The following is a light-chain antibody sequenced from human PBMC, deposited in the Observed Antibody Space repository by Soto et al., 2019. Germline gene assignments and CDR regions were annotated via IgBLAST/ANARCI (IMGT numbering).Light chain of an antibody. CDR3: QQYNNFWT. V-gene: IGKV1-5*01. Sequence: DIQMTQSPSTLSASVGDRVTITCRASQSISSWLAWYQQKPGKAPRLLIYDASYLERGVTSRFSRSGSGTEFTLTIRDLQPDDLATYYCQQYNNFWTFGPGTKVEI. CDR1: QSISSW. J-gene: IGKJ1*01. CDR2: DAS.